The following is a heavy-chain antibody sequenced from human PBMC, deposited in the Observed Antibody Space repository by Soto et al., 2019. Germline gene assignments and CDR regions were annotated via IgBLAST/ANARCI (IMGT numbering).Heavy chain of an antibody. J-gene: IGHJ4*02. Sequence: QVQLVQSGAEVKKPGASVKVSCKASGYTFTHYGITWVRQAPGQGLEWTGWINAYVGETKSAQKYQGRITVTMDTSTNTAYLELRSLRSDDTAVYYCARGDGDTLDYWCQGNLVRVSA. CDR2: INAYVGET. CDR3: ARGDGDTLDY. V-gene: IGHV1-18*01. CDR1: GYTFTHYG.